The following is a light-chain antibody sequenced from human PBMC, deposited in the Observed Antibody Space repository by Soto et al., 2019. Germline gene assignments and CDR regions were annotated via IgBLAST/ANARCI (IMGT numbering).Light chain of an antibody. Sequence: QSALTQPASVSGSPGQSITISCTGSSSDVGSYNLVSWYQQYPGKAPKLMIFEGNKRPSGVSNRFSASKSGNTASLTISGVQAEEEADYYCWSYSGGRTFEVFGGGTKVTVL. J-gene: IGLJ2*01. V-gene: IGLV2-23*03. CDR2: EGN. CDR1: SSDVGSYNL. CDR3: WSYSGGRTFEV.